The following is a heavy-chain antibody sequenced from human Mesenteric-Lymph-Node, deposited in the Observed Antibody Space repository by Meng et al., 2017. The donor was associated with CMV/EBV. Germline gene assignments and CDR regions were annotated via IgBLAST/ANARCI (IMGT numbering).Heavy chain of an antibody. V-gene: IGHV1-2*02. Sequence: ASVKVSCKASGYTFTDYYMHWVRQAPGQGLEWMGWINPNSGGTNYAQKFQGRVTMTRDTSISTAYMELSRLRSDDTAVYYCARSRSRGSYSAFDIWGQGTMVTVSS. D-gene: IGHD1-26*01. CDR1: GYTFTDYY. J-gene: IGHJ3*02. CDR3: ARSRSRGSYSAFDI. CDR2: INPNSGGT.